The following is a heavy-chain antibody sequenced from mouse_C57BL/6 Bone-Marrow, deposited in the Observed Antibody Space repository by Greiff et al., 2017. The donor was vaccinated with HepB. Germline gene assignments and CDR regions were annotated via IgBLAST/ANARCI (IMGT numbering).Heavy chain of an antibody. CDR2: ISSGGDYI. Sequence: EVKLQESGEGLVKPGGSLKLSCAASGFTFSSYAMSWVRQTPEKRLEWVAYISSGGDYIYYADTVKGRFTISRDNARNTLYLQMSSLKSEDTAMYYCTRDRGYDSLFDYWGQGTTLTVSS. V-gene: IGHV5-9-1*02. CDR3: TRDRGYDSLFDY. CDR1: GFTFSSYA. J-gene: IGHJ2*01. D-gene: IGHD2-4*01.